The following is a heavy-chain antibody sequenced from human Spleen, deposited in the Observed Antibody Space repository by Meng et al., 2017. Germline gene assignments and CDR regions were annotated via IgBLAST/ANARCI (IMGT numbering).Heavy chain of an antibody. Sequence: VQLQQWGAGLLKPSETLSLTCVVSGGSFSDYYWSWIRQPPGKGLEWIGEINHSVSTNYNPSLESRATISVDTSQNNLSLKLSSVTAADSAVYYCARGPTTMAHDFDYWGQGTLVTVSS. CDR2: INHSVST. CDR1: GGSFSDYY. CDR3: ARGPTTMAHDFDY. D-gene: IGHD4-11*01. V-gene: IGHV4-34*01. J-gene: IGHJ4*02.